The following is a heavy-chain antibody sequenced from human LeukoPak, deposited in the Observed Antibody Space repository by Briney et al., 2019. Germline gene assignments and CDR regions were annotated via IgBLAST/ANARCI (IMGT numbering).Heavy chain of an antibody. J-gene: IGHJ4*02. Sequence: SETLSLTCNVSGVSVSTSHWNWIRQPPGEGLEWFGCLSYTGKTDYNPSLKSRVSISLGSSNNHFSLKLTSVTAADTAVYYCSEGYFEPFDHWGQGILVTVSS. CDR2: LSYTGKT. CDR1: GVSVSTSH. CDR3: SEGYFEPFDH. D-gene: IGHD2/OR15-2a*01. V-gene: IGHV4-59*02.